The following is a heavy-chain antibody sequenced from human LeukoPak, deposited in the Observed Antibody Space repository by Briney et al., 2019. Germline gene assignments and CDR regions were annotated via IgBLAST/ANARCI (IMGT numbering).Heavy chain of an antibody. J-gene: IGHJ4*02. V-gene: IGHV1-8*01. CDR1: GYTFTSYD. D-gene: IGHD1-20*01. CDR3: ARDPGYITGTFSGPFDY. Sequence: ASVKVSCKASGYTFTSYDINWVRQATGQGLEWMGWMNPNSGNTGYAQKFQGRVTMTRNTSISTAYMELSSLRSDDTAVYYCARDPGYITGTFSGPFDYWGQGTLVTVSS. CDR2: MNPNSGNT.